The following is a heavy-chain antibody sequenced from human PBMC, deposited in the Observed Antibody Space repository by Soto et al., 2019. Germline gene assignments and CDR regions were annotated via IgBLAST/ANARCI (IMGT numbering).Heavy chain of an antibody. Sequence: GASVKVSCKASGYTFTSYGISWVRQAPGQGLEWMGWISAYNGNTNYAQKLQGRVTMTTDTSTSTAYMELRSLRSDDTAVYYCARDKYREDFCCGNFPHSPYYYDMDVWGKGTTVTVSS. J-gene: IGHJ6*03. CDR3: ARDKYREDFCCGNFPHSPYYYDMDV. CDR1: GYTFTSYG. CDR2: ISAYNGNT. V-gene: IGHV1-18*01. D-gene: IGHD3-3*01.